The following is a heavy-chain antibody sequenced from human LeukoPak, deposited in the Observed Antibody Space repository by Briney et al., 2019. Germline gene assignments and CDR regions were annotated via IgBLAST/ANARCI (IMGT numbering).Heavy chain of an antibody. D-gene: IGHD2-2*01. CDR1: GGSISSGSYY. Sequence: SETLSLTCTVSGGSISSGSYYWSWIRQPAGKGLEWIGRIYTSGSTNYNPSLKSRVTISVDTSKNQFSLKLSSVTAADTAVYYCARGGSSALPFDYWGQGTLVTVSS. J-gene: IGHJ4*02. CDR2: IYTSGST. V-gene: IGHV4-61*02. CDR3: ARGGSSALPFDY.